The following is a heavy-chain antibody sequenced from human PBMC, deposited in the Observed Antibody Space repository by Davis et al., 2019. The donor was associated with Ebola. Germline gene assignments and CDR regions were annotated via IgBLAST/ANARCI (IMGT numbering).Heavy chain of an antibody. CDR2: IYSGGST. CDR3: ARVNYYYGMDV. Sequence: GGSLRLSCAASGFTVSSNYMSWVRQAPGKGLEWVSVIYSGGSTYYADSVKGRFTISRDNSKNTLYLQMNSLRAEDTAVYYCARVNYYYGMDVWGQGTTVTVSS. V-gene: IGHV3-53*01. J-gene: IGHJ6*02. CDR1: GFTVSSNY.